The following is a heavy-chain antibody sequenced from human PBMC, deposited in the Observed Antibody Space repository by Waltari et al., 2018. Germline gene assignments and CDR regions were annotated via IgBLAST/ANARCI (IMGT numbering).Heavy chain of an antibody. Sequence: QLQLQESGPGLVKPSETLSLTCTVSGGSISSSSYYWGWIRQPPGKGLEWIGSIYYSGSTYYNPSLKSRVTISVDTSKNQFSLKLSSVTAADTAVYYCARRVITFGGDDAFDIWGQGTMVTVSS. V-gene: IGHV4-39*07. CDR1: GGSISSSSYY. CDR2: IYYSGST. J-gene: IGHJ3*02. D-gene: IGHD3-16*01. CDR3: ARRVITFGGDDAFDI.